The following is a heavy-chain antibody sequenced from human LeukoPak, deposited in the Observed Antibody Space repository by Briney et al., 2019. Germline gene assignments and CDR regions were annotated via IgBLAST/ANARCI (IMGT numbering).Heavy chain of an antibody. CDR2: IKPSGGST. V-gene: IGHV1-46*01. CDR1: GYTFTSYD. CDR3: ARANYGQSFRWFDP. J-gene: IGHJ5*02. D-gene: IGHD4-17*01. Sequence: ASVKVSCKAAGYTFTSYDMYWVRQAPGQGLEWMGIIKPSGGSTSYAQKFQGRVTMTRDTSTSTVYMELSNLRSEDTAVYYCARANYGQSFRWFDPWGQGTPVTVSS.